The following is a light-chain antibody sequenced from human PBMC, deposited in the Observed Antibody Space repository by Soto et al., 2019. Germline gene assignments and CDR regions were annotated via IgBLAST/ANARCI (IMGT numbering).Light chain of an antibody. V-gene: IGLV2-14*01. J-gene: IGLJ1*01. CDR1: SNDIGGYKY. CDR3: SSYTNIGTLYV. CDR2: EVT. Sequence: QSVLTQPASVSGSPGQSITISCTGTSNDIGGYKYVSWYQHHPGKVPKLMIYEVTYRPSGVSDRFSGSKSGNTASLTVSGLPAEDEADYYCSSYTNIGTLYVFGRGTKVTV.